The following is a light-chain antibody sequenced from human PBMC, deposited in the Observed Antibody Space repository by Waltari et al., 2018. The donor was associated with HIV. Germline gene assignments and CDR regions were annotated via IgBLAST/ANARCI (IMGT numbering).Light chain of an antibody. CDR3: CSYAGSGLV. Sequence: QSALTQSASVSGSPGQSITFSCTATSSDVGAYTLVSWYQQHPGEVPKLLIYEVTKRPSGVSTRFSGSKSGNTASLTISGLQAEDEADYYCCSYAGSGLVFGGGTKLTVL. CDR1: SSDVGAYTL. CDR2: EVT. J-gene: IGLJ3*02. V-gene: IGLV2-23*02.